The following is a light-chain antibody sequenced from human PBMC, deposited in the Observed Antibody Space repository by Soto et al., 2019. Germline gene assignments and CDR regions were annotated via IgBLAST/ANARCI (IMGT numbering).Light chain of an antibody. CDR3: QQYGSTLWT. J-gene: IGKJ1*01. CDR1: QSVSSSY. Sequence: EIVLTQSPGTLSLSPGERATLSCRASQSVSSSYLAWYQQKPGQAPRLLIYGASSRATGIPDRFSGSGSGTDVTITISRLEPEDFSVYYCQQYGSTLWTFDQGTKVEIK. CDR2: GAS. V-gene: IGKV3-20*01.